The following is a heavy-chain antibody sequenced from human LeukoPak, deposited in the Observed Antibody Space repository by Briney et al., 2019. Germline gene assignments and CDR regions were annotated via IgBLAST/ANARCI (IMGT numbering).Heavy chain of an antibody. V-gene: IGHV3-15*01. Sequence: GGSLRLSCAASGFTFSNAWMSWVRQAPGKGLEWVGRIKSKTDGGTTDYAAPVKGRFTISRDDSKNTLYLQMNSLKTEDTAVYYCITDERYYDSSGYYYPFDYWGQGTLVTVSS. J-gene: IGHJ4*02. CDR3: ITDERYYDSSGYYYPFDY. CDR2: IKSKTDGGTT. D-gene: IGHD3-22*01. CDR1: GFTFSNAW.